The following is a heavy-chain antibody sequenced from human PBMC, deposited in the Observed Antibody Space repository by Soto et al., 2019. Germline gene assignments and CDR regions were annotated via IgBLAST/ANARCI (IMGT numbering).Heavy chain of an antibody. D-gene: IGHD3-16*02. V-gene: IGHV3-21*01. CDR3: ARAYYDYVWGSYRPHYFDY. CDR2: ISSSSYI. CDR1: GFTLSSYS. J-gene: IGHJ4*02. Sequence: GGSLRLSCAASGFTLSSYSMNWVRQAPGKGLEWVSSISSSSYIYYADSVKGRFTISRDNAKNSLYLQMNSLRAEDTAVYYCARAYYDYVWGSYRPHYFDYWGQGTLVTVSS.